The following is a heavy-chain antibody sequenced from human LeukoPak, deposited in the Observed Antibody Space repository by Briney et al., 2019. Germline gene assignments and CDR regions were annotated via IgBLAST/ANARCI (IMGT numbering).Heavy chain of an antibody. CDR2: IYYSGTT. Sequence: SSETLSLTCTVSGGAIRSSAYFWGWIRQPPGKGLEWIGSIYYSGTTHYNPSLESRVTISVDTSKNQFSLKLASVTAADTAIYYCAKGAGGFSYYNWFDPWGQGTLVTVSS. CDR1: GGAIRSSAYF. CDR3: AKGAGGFSYYNWFDP. J-gene: IGHJ5*02. D-gene: IGHD5-18*01. V-gene: IGHV4-39*07.